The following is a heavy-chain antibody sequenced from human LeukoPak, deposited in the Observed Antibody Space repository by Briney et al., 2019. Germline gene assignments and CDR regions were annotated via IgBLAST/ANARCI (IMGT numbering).Heavy chain of an antibody. CDR3: ARALRLFDY. V-gene: IGHV3-20*04. CDR2: INWNGRSI. CDR1: RFTFDEYG. D-gene: IGHD4-17*01. J-gene: IGHJ4*02. Sequence: PGGSLRLSCAASRFTFDEYGMSWVRQTAGKGLEWVSGINWNGRSIGYADSVKGRFTVSRDNAKNSLYLQMNSLRAEDTAVYYCARALRLFDYWGQGTLVTVSS.